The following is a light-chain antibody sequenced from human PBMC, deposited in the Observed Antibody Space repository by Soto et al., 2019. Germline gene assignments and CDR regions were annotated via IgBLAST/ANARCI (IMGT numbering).Light chain of an antibody. V-gene: IGKV1-8*01. CDR3: QPYYSYPRT. Sequence: AIRMTQSPSSLSASTGDRVTITCRASQGISSYLAWYQQKPGKAPKLLIYAASTLQSGVPSRFSGSGSGTDFTLTISCLQSEDFATYYCQPYYSYPRTFGGGTKVHIK. CDR2: AAS. J-gene: IGKJ4*01. CDR1: QGISSY.